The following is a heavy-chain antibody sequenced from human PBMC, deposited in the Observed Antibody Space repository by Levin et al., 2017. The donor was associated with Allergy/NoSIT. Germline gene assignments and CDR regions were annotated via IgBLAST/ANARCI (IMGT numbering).Heavy chain of an antibody. CDR2: ISSSSSYT. D-gene: IGHD2-15*01. CDR3: ARVGYCSGGSCYYFDY. V-gene: IGHV3-11*05. J-gene: IGHJ4*02. CDR1: GFSFSDYY. Sequence: LSLTCAASGFSFSDYYMSWIRQAPGKGLEWVSYISSSSSYTNYADSVKGRFTISRDNAKNSLYLQMNSLRAEDTAVYHCARVGYCSGGSCYYFDYWGQGTLVTVSS.